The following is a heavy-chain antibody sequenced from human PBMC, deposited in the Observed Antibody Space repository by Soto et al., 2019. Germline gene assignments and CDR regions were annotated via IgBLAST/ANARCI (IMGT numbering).Heavy chain of an antibody. CDR1: GFTFNTYA. V-gene: IGHV3-21*06. D-gene: IGHD1-7*01. Sequence: EEQLVESGGGLVKPGGSLRLSCAASGFTFNTYAIHWVRQAPGRGLELVASTTTRTNYYADSVKGRFTLSRDNAKNSVDLHMGSLTAADTAVYYCAREEETTLIPDYTYYGMDLWGQGTTVTVSS. CDR3: AREEETTLIPDYTYYGMDL. CDR2: TTTRTN. J-gene: IGHJ6*02.